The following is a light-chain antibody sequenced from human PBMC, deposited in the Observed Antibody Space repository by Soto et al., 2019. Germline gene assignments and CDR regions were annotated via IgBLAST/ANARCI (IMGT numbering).Light chain of an antibody. CDR3: QQYSAYPWT. V-gene: IGKV1-5*03. CDR1: QSISSW. J-gene: IGKJ1*01. Sequence: DIQMTQSPSTLSASVGDRVTITCWASQSISSWLAWYQQKPGKAPKILLYKASILESGVPSRFSGSGSGTEFTLTISSLQPDDFATYHCQQYSAYPWTFGQGTKVEIK. CDR2: KAS.